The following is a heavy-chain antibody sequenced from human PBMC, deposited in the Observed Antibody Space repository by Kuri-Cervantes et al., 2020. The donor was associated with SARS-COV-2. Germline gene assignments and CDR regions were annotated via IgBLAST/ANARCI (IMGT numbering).Heavy chain of an antibody. CDR1: GFTANYHW. CDR3: VRLGAAYVDTLVVMRAVHYFDS. J-gene: IGHJ4*02. V-gene: IGHV3-7*03. Sequence: GESLKISCAASGFTANYHWMTWVRQAPGGGLEWVANVRQDGSETYYVESVKGRFTISRDNAKNSLYLQMNSLRADDTAVYYCVRLGAAYVDTLVVMRAVHYFDSWGQGTLVTVSS. D-gene: IGHD5-18*01. CDR2: VRQDGSET.